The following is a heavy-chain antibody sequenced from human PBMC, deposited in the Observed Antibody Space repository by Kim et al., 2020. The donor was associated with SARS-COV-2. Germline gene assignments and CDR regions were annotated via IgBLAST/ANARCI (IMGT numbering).Heavy chain of an antibody. Sequence: GGSLRLSCAASGFTFSSYGMHWVRQAPGKGLEWVAVISYDGSNKYYADSVKGRFTISRDNSKNTLYLQMNSLRAEDTAVYYCARDRTMVRGVIFDYWGQG. D-gene: IGHD3-10*01. J-gene: IGHJ4*02. V-gene: IGHV3-33*05. CDR1: GFTFSSYG. CDR3: ARDRTMVRGVIFDY. CDR2: ISYDGSNK.